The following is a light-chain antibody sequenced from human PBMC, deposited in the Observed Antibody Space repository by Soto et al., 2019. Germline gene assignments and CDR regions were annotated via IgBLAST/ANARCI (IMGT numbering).Light chain of an antibody. V-gene: IGKV3-15*01. J-gene: IGKJ4*01. CDR1: QSVSSN. CDR2: GAS. CDR3: QQYNNWPPLT. Sequence: EIVMMQSPATLSVSPGERATLSCRASQSVSSNLAWYQQKPGQAPRLLIYGASTRATGIPARFSGSGSGTEFTLTISSLQSEDFAVYYCQQYNNWPPLTFGGGNKVEIK.